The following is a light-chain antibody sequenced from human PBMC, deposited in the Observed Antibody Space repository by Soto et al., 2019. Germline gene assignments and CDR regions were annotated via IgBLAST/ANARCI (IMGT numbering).Light chain of an antibody. CDR1: SSDVGGYNY. J-gene: IGLJ3*02. CDR3: LSYTSANTRV. CDR2: EVS. V-gene: IGLV2-14*01. Sequence: QSALTQPASVSGSPGQSITISCTGTSSDVGGYNYVSWYQQHPGKAPKLMIYEVSNRPSGVSNRFSGSKSGNTASLTISGLQPKDEADYYCLSYTSANTRVFGGGTKLTFL.